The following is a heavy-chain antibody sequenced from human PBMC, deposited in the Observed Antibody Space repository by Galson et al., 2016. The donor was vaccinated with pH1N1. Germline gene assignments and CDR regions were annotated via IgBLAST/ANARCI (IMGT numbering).Heavy chain of an antibody. V-gene: IGHV6-1*01. J-gene: IGHJ4*02. CDR3: ARHSPGRAVWDFDC. CDR1: GDSVSSNSAA. CDR2: THYRSKWFY. D-gene: IGHD6-19*01. Sequence: CAISGDSVSSNSAAWNWIRQSPSRGLEWLGRTHYRSKWFYNYAVSVQGRITINPDTSKNQFSLQLNSVTPEDTAVYYYARHSPGRAVWDFDCWGQGTLVTVSP.